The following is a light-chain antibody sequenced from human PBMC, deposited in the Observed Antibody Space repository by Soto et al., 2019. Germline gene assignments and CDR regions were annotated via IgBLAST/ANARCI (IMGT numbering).Light chain of an antibody. CDR1: QSIGHF. V-gene: IGKV3-11*01. CDR3: QHRDNWSYI. J-gene: IGKJ2*01. Sequence: DIMVTQSPATLSLSPGESATLSCRASQSIGHFLVWYQQKPAQAPRLLIYDASNRATGIPARFSGSGSGTDYTLTISSLEAEDFAVYYCQHRDNWSYIFGQGTKVDIK. CDR2: DAS.